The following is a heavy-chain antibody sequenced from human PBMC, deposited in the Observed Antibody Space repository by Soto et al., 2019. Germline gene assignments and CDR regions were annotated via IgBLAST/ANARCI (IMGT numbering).Heavy chain of an antibody. V-gene: IGHV4-59*08. CDR1: GASISNYY. D-gene: IGHD2-21*02. Sequence: SETLSLTCNVSGASISNYYWSWVRQPPGKGLEWIGYMDYSGTKNNPSLKSRVTLSMDTSKNQFSLKLSSVTAADTAVYYCARVGPYCGGDCYSPPPWGQGTLVTVSS. CDR3: ARVGPYCGGDCYSPPP. J-gene: IGHJ5*02. CDR2: MDYSGT.